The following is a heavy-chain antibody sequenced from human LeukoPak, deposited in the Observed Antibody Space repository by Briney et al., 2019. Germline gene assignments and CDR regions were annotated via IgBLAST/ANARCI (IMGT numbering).Heavy chain of an antibody. CDR3: ARDDPTAMEF. D-gene: IGHD5-18*01. V-gene: IGHV4-39*01. CDR2: IYYSGST. J-gene: IGHJ4*02. CDR1: VGSISSSSFY. Sequence: PSETLSLTCPLSVGSISSSSFYWGWIRQPPGKSLEWIGSIYYSGSTYYNPSLKSRVTISVDTSKNQFALKLSSVTAADTAVYYCARDDPTAMEFWGQGPLVTVSS.